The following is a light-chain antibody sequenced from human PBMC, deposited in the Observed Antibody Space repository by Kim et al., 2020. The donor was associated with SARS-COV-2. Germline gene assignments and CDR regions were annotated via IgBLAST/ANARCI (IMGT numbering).Light chain of an antibody. CDR3: HQYYTYPWT. V-gene: IGKV1-5*03. CDR1: QSISLL. CDR2: ESS. Sequence: DIQMTQSPSTLSASVGDRVTITCRASQSISLLLAWYQQKPGKAPKLLIYESSTLASGVPSRLSGSASGTEFTLTISSLQPDDFAIYYCHQYYTYPWTFGRGTKVDIK. J-gene: IGKJ1*01.